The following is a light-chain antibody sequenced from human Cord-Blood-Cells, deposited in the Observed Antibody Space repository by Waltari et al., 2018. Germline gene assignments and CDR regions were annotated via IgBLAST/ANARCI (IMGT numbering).Light chain of an antibody. CDR2: EVS. CDR1: SSDVGGYYY. V-gene: IGLV2-14*01. Sequence: QSALTQPASVSGSPGQSITISCTGTSSDVGGYYYVSCYQQHPGKAPKLMIYEVSNRPSGVSNRFSGSKSGNTASLTISGLQAEDEADYYCSSYTSSSTVVFGGGTKLTVL. CDR3: SSYTSSSTVV. J-gene: IGLJ2*01.